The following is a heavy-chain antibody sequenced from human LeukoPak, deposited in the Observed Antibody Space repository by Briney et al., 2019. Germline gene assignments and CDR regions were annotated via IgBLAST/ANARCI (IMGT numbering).Heavy chain of an antibody. V-gene: IGHV4-59*02. D-gene: IGHD6-19*01. CDR2: IYNIGGT. CDR3: AREAVAGTLDY. Sequence: SETLSLTCSVSGGSVSRDYWSWIRQPPGKRLEWLGYIYNIGGTNYNPSLKSRVSISVDTSKNQFSLMLTSVTAADTAVYYRAREAVAGTLDYWGQGALVTVSS. CDR1: GGSVSRDY. J-gene: IGHJ4*02.